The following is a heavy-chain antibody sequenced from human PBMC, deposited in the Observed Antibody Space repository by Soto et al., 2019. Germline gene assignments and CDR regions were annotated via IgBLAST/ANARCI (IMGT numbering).Heavy chain of an antibody. CDR3: ARSVTGPIAVAGTGAFDI. D-gene: IGHD6-19*01. CDR1: GGSISSYY. V-gene: IGHV4-4*07. J-gene: IGHJ3*02. Sequence: PSETLSLTSTVSGGSISSYYWSWIRQPAGKGLEWIGRIYTSGSTNYNPSLKSRVTMSVDTSKNQFSLKLSSVTAADTAVYYCARSVTGPIAVAGTGAFDIWGQGTMVTVSS. CDR2: IYTSGST.